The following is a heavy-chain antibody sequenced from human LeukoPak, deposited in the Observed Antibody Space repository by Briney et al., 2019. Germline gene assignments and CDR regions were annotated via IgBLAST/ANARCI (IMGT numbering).Heavy chain of an antibody. CDR2: INPSGGST. J-gene: IGHJ4*02. CDR3: ARERHYYDSSGPEGGYYFDY. V-gene: IGHV1-46*01. Sequence: ASVKVSCTASGYTFTSYYMHWVRQAPGQGLEWMGIINPSGGSTSYAQKFQGRVTMTRDTSTSTVYMELSSLRSEDTAVYYCARERHYYDSSGPEGGYYFDYWGQGTLVTVSS. D-gene: IGHD3-22*01. CDR1: GYTFTSYY.